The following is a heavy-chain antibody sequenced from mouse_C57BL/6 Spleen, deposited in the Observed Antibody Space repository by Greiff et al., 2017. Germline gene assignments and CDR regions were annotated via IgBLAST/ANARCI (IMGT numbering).Heavy chain of an antibody. J-gene: IGHJ4*01. V-gene: IGHV1-4*01. CDR1: GYTFTSYT. Sequence: VQRVESGAELARPGASVKMSCKASGYTFTSYTMHWVKQRPGQGLEWIGYINPSSGYTKYNQKFKDKATLTADKSSSTAYMQLSSLTSEDSAVYYCARRDDGYLYYAMDYGGQGTSVTVSS. CDR2: INPSSGYT. D-gene: IGHD2-3*01. CDR3: ARRDDGYLYYAMDY.